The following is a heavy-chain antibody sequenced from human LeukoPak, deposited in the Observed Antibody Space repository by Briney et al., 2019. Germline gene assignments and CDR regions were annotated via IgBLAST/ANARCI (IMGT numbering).Heavy chain of an antibody. CDR3: ARGYSGYDYYFDY. J-gene: IGHJ4*02. Sequence: SETLSLTCAVYGGSFSGYYWSWIRQPPGKGLEWIGYIYYSGSTNYNPSLKSRVTISVDTSKNQFSLKLSSVTAADTAVYYCARGYSGYDYYFDYWGQGTLVTVSS. D-gene: IGHD5-12*01. V-gene: IGHV4-59*01. CDR2: IYYSGST. CDR1: GGSFSGYY.